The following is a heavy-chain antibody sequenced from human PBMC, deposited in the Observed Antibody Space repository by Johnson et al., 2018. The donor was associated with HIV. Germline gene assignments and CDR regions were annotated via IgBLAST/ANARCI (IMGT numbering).Heavy chain of an antibody. J-gene: IGHJ3*02. CDR1: GLTVSSNY. CDR2: IYTGGTT. V-gene: IGHV3-66*01. D-gene: IGHD2-2*02. CDR3: ASIQGGI. Sequence: VQLVESGGGLVQPGASLTLSCAASGLTVSSNYMSWVRQAPGKGLEWVSIIYTGGTTYYADSVKGRFTISRDNSKNTRYLQMNSLRAEDTAVYYCASIQGGIWGQGTMVTVSS.